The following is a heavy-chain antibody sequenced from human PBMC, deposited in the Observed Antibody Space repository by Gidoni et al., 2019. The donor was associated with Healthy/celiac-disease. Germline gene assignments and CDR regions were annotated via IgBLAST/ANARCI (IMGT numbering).Heavy chain of an antibody. D-gene: IGHD1-26*01. J-gene: IGHJ4*02. Sequence: QVQLVESGGGVVQPGRSLRLSCAASGFTFSSYGRHWVRQAPGKGLEWVAVIWYDGSNKYYADSVKGRFTISRDNSKNTLYLQMNSLRAEDTAVYYCARDPTSIVGATPLLGFDYWGQGTLVTVSS. CDR2: IWYDGSNK. CDR3: ARDPTSIVGATPLLGFDY. V-gene: IGHV3-33*01. CDR1: GFTFSSYG.